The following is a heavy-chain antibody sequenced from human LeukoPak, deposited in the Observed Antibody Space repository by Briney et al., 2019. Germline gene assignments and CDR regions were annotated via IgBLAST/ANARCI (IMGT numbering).Heavy chain of an antibody. CDR3: ARQGSYCSSTSCFETPYNWFDP. Sequence: SETLSLTCTVSGGSISSYYWSWIRQPPGKGLEWIGYIYYSGSTNYNPSLKSRVTISVDTSKNQFSLKLSSVTAADTAVYYCARQGSYCSSTSCFETPYNWFDPWGQGTLVTVSS. CDR1: GGSISSYY. J-gene: IGHJ5*02. V-gene: IGHV4-59*08. D-gene: IGHD2-2*01. CDR2: IYYSGST.